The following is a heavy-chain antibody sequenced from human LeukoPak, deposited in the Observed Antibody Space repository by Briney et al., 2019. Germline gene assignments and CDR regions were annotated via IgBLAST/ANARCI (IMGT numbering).Heavy chain of an antibody. J-gene: IGHJ4*02. Sequence: GGSLRLSCAASGFTFSNYAMNWVRQASGKGLQWLTVISDDGSNQYYADSVKGRFTISRDNSKNTLYLQMNSLRGEDTAVYSCARTGAAAGAHFDYWGQGTLVTVSS. V-gene: IGHV3-30*04. CDR1: GFTFSNYA. CDR3: ARTGAAAGAHFDY. CDR2: ISDDGSNQ. D-gene: IGHD6-13*01.